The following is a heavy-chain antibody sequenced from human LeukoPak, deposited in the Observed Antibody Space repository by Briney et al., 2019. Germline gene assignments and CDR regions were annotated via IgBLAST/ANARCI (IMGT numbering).Heavy chain of an antibody. Sequence: AVNVSRKASGGTFSRYAISWVRQAPGQGLDWVGGVIPIFGTANYAQKFQGRVTITADESTSTAYMELSCLRSEDTAVYYCARDRELVRAGYYYYGMDVWGQGTTVTVSS. CDR3: ARDRELVRAGYYYYGMDV. J-gene: IGHJ6*02. V-gene: IGHV1-69*13. D-gene: IGHD6-13*01. CDR2: VIPIFGTA. CDR1: GGTFSRYA.